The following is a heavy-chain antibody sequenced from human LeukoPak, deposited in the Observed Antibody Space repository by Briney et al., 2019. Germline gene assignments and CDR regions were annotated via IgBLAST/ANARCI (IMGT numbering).Heavy chain of an antibody. Sequence: SETLSLTCSVSGGSIRSSNSFWGWIRQPPGERLEWIATIYYNGNTYYNPSLQSRVTISVDTSKNQFSLKLSSVTAADTAVYYCARIHGARQRGGSYYYYMDVWGKGTTVTVSS. D-gene: IGHD3-16*01. CDR2: IYYNGNT. J-gene: IGHJ6*03. CDR3: ARIHGARQRGGSYYYYMDV. CDR1: GGSIRSSNSF. V-gene: IGHV4-39*07.